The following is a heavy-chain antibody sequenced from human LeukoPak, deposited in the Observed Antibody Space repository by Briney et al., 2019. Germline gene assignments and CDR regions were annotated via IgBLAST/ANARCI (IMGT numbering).Heavy chain of an antibody. CDR2: VDTAGNT. Sequence: PGGSLRLSCVASGLIFSSYDMHWVRQPTGGGLEWVSAVDTAGNTYYTGSVKGRFIVSRENGKNSVYLQMNSLRAGDTAVYYCTRGGDGFGPWGQGTLVTVSS. CDR1: GLIFSSYD. J-gene: IGHJ5*02. V-gene: IGHV3-13*01. CDR3: TRGGDGFGP. D-gene: IGHD3-10*01.